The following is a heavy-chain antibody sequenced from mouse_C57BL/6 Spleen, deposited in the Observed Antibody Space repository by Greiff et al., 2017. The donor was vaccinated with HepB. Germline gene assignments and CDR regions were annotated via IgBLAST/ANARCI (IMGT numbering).Heavy chain of an antibody. D-gene: IGHD2-4*01. CDR1: GFTFSDYY. CDR3: ARDLGDYDFDY. CDR2: INYDGSST. Sequence: EVKLVESEGGLVQPGSSMKLSCTASGFTFSDYYMAWVRQVPEKGLEWVANINYDGSSTYYLDSLKSRFIISRDNAKNILYLQMSSLKSEDTATYYCARDLGDYDFDYWGQGTTLTVSS. J-gene: IGHJ2*01. V-gene: IGHV5-16*01.